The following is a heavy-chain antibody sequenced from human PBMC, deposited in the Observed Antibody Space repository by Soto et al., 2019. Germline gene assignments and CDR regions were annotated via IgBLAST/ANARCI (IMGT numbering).Heavy chain of an antibody. J-gene: IGHJ5*01. CDR2: IYKSATT. V-gene: IGHV4-30-4*01. CDR1: GDSISPVYYF. CDR3: ARGRYCLTGRCLPIWFDS. D-gene: IGHD2-15*01. Sequence: QVQLLQSGPALVTPSQTMSLTCSVSGDSISPVYYFWAWVRKPPGQALEYIGSIYKSATTYYNPSFESRVAISLDTSKSQFSLNVTSLTAADTAVYFCARGRYCLTGRCLPIWFDSLGQGTLVTVS.